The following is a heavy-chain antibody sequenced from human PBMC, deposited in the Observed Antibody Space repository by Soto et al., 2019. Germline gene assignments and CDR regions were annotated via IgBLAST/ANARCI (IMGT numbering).Heavy chain of an antibody. V-gene: IGHV4-59*08. J-gene: IGHJ4*02. CDR2: IYYSGST. CDR3: ARQVGYYYGSGSYYFDY. D-gene: IGHD3-10*01. CDR1: GGSISSYY. Sequence: PSETLSLTCPVSGGSISSYYWSWIRQPPGKGLEWIGYIYYSGSTNYNPSLKSRVTISVDTSKNQFSLKLSSVTAADTAVYYCARQVGYYYGSGSYYFDYWGQGTLVTVSS.